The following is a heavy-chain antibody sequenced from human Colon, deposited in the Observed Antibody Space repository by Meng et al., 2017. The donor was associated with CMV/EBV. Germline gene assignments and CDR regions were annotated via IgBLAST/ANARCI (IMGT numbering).Heavy chain of an antibody. D-gene: IGHD3-22*01. Sequence: GESLKISCAASGFIFSNYAFHWVRQAPGKGLEYVSAISSTGGSIYYADSVKGRFTVSRDNSKKTLYLQMGSLRSEDMAVYYCARSYSSAYSPCGLWGQGTLVTVSS. CDR3: ARSYSSAYSPCGL. J-gene: IGHJ4*02. CDR1: GFIFSNYA. CDR2: ISSTGGSI. V-gene: IGHV3-64*02.